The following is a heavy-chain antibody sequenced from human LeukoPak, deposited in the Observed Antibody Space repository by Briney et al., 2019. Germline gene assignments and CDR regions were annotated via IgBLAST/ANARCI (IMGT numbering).Heavy chain of an antibody. V-gene: IGHV3-7*02. D-gene: IGHD3-10*01. CDR1: GFTFNQNW. CDR2: ISPDGSGE. J-gene: IGHJ3*01. CDR3: AVSGGSGFG. Sequence: GGSLRLSCAASGFTFNQNWMNWVRQAPGKGLEWVANISPDGSGEYYVDCVKGRFTISRDNAKNSVFLQMNSLRAEDTAVYYCAVSGGSGFGWGQGTMVSV.